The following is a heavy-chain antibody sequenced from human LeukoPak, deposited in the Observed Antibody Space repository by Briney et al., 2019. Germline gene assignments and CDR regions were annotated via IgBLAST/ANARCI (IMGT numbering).Heavy chain of an antibody. D-gene: IGHD3-10*01. CDR1: GYSFTSYW. CDR2: IYPGDSDT. CDR3: ARLDSPYYYGSGSYYPN. V-gene: IGHV5-51*01. J-gene: IGHJ4*02. Sequence: GESLKISCKGSGYSFTSYWIGWVRQMPGKGLEWMGIIYPGDSDTRYSPSFQGQVTISADKSISTAYLQWSSLKASDTAMYYCARLDSPYYYGSGSYYPNWGQGTLVTVSS.